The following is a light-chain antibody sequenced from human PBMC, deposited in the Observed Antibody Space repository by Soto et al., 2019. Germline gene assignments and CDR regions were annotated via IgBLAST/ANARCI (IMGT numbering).Light chain of an antibody. J-gene: IGKJ1*01. Sequence: DIQMTQSPSTLSGSVGDRVTITCRASQSISIWLAWYQQKPGKAPKLLIYDASSLESGVPSRFSGSGSGTEFTLTISSLQPDDFATYSCQQYNSSPWTFGQGTKVEIK. CDR2: DAS. CDR3: QQYNSSPWT. CDR1: QSISIW. V-gene: IGKV1-5*01.